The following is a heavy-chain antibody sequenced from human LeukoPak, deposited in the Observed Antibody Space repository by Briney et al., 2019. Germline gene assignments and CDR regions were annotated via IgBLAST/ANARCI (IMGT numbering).Heavy chain of an antibody. V-gene: IGHV3-21*01. J-gene: IGHJ4*02. CDR1: GFTFSSYS. Sequence: GGSLRLSCAAPGFTFSSYSMNWVRQAPGKGLEWVSSISSSSSYIYYADSVKGRFTISRDNAKNSLYLQMNSLRAEDTAVYYCARDWTTAFDYWGQGTLVTVSS. D-gene: IGHD4-17*01. CDR2: ISSSSSYI. CDR3: ARDWTTAFDY.